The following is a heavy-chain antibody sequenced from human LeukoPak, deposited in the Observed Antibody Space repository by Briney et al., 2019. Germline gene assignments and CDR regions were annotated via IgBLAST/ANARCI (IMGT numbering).Heavy chain of an antibody. CDR3: AKRDDSYYYYYMDV. V-gene: IGHV3-23*01. CDR2: ISGSGGST. CDR1: GFTFSSYA. J-gene: IGHJ6*03. D-gene: IGHD5-24*01. Sequence: PGGSLRLSCASSGFTFSSYAMSWVRQAPGKGLQWVSAISGSGGSTYYADSVKGRFTISRDNSKNTLYLQMNSLRAEDTAVYYCAKRDDSYYYYYMDVWGKGTTVTVCS.